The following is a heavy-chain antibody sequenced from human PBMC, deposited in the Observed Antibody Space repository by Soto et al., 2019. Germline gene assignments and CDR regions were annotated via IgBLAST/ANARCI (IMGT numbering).Heavy chain of an antibody. CDR3: GISMDRGAIPFYHYGMDV. Sequence: EVQLVESGGGLVQPGGSLRLSCAASGFTFSSYWMSWVRQTPGKGLEWVATIKGDGSDKYYVDSVKGRITISRDNAMNSLDPQMNSLRVEETAVNYCGISMDRGAIPFYHYGMDVWGQGTTVTVSS. D-gene: IGHD3-10*01. J-gene: IGHJ6*02. CDR2: IKGDGSDK. V-gene: IGHV3-7*02. CDR1: GFTFSSYW.